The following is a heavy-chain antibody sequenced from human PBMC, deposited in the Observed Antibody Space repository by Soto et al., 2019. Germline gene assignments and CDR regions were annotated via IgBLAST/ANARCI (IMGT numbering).Heavy chain of an antibody. CDR2: IYHSGST. CDR3: ARGAYGIGALPYYYYGMDV. Sequence: SETLSLTCAVSGGSISSSNWWSWVRQPPGKGLEWIGEIYHSGSTNYNPSLKSRVTISVDKSKNQFSLKLSSVTAADTAVYYCARGAYGIGALPYYYYGMDVWGQGTTVTVSS. V-gene: IGHV4-4*02. J-gene: IGHJ6*02. D-gene: IGHD6-13*01. CDR1: GGSISSSNW.